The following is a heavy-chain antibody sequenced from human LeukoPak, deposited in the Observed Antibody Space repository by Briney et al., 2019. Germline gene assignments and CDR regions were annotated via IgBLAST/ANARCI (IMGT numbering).Heavy chain of an antibody. CDR1: GGSFSGYY. CDR3: ARGPQYSSSSVVRDYYYYYMDV. Sequence: SETLSLTCAVYGGSFSGYYWSWIRQPPGKGLDWIGEINHSGSTNYNPSLKSRVTISVDTSKNQFSLKLTSVTAADTAVYYCARGPQYSSSSVVRDYYYYYMDVWGKGTTVTVSS. CDR2: INHSGST. J-gene: IGHJ6*03. V-gene: IGHV4-34*01. D-gene: IGHD6-6*01.